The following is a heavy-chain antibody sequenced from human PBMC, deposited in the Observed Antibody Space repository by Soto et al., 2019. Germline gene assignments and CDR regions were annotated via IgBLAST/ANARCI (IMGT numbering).Heavy chain of an antibody. CDR1: GFTFSNAG. D-gene: IGHD3-3*01. CDR3: TTTYYDFWSGYGTGMDV. CDR2: IKSKTDGGTT. Sequence: PGGSLRLSCAASGFTFSNAGISWVRQAPWKGLEWVGRIKSKTDGGTTDYAAPVKGRFTISRDDSKNTLYLQMNSLKTEDTAVYYCTTTYYDFWSGYGTGMDVWGQGITVAVSS. V-gene: IGHV3-15*01. J-gene: IGHJ6*02.